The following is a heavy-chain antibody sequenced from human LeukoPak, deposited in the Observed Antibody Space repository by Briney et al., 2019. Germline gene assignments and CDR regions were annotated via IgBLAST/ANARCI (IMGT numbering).Heavy chain of an antibody. Sequence: GGSLRLSCAASGFTFSSYAMSWVRQAPGKGLEWISAISGSGGSTYYADSVKGRFTISRDNSKNTLYLQMNSLRAEDTAVYYCARSYCSSTSCPRLTMIVVVIHDAFDIWGQGTMVTVSS. CDR3: ARSYCSSTSCPRLTMIVVVIHDAFDI. J-gene: IGHJ3*02. CDR2: ISGSGGST. V-gene: IGHV3-23*01. CDR1: GFTFSSYA. D-gene: IGHD3-22*01.